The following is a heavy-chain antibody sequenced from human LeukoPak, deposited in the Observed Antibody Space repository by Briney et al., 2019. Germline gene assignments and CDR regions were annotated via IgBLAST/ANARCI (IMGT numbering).Heavy chain of an antibody. D-gene: IGHD5-12*01. CDR2: IKSDGSST. Sequence: GGSLRLSCAASGFTFSTYWMHWVCQAPGKGLVWVSHIKSDGSSTSYADSVKGRFTISRDNAKNTLYLQMNSLRADDTAVYYCARDRGYTQDYWGQGTLVTVSS. J-gene: IGHJ4*02. V-gene: IGHV3-74*01. CDR1: GFTFSTYW. CDR3: ARDRGYTQDY.